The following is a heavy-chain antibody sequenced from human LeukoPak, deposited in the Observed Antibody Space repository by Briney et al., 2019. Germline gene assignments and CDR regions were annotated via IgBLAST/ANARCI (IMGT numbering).Heavy chain of an antibody. V-gene: IGHV4-38-2*02. Sequence: SETLSLTCSVSAYSISSDHSWGWIRQPPGKGLEWIANIYHSGSTYYNPSLKSRVTISVDTSKNQFSLKLSSVTAADTAVYYCARGRLRKSSWYLERGGGGFDYWGQGTLVTVSS. D-gene: IGHD6-13*01. CDR1: AYSISSDHS. J-gene: IGHJ4*02. CDR2: IYHSGST. CDR3: ARGRLRKSSWYLERGGGGFDY.